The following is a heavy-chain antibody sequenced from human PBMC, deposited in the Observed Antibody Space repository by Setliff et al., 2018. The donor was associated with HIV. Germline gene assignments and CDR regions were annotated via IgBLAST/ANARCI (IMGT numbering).Heavy chain of an antibody. CDR1: GFTFSTYG. Sequence: GGSLRLSCAASGFTFSTYGLNWVRQAPGKGLEWISYHNNDGTTIYYADSVRCRFTISRDNARDSLYLQMNSLRAEDTAVYYCVRDTTSGWMLTNWGQGTLVTVSS. D-gene: IGHD6-25*01. J-gene: IGHJ4*02. CDR3: VRDTTSGWMLTN. V-gene: IGHV3-48*04. CDR2: HNNDGTTI.